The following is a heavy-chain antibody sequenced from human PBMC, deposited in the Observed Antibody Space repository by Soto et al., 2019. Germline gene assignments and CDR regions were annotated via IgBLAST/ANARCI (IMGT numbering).Heavy chain of an antibody. CDR2: ISGSGGST. Sequence: GSLRLSCAASGFTFSSYAMSWVRQAPGKGLEWVSAISGSGGSTYYADSVKGRFTISRDNSKNTLYLQMNSLRAEDTAVYYCAKDEPYYDFWSGYPDYWGQGTLVTVSS. CDR1: GFTFSSYA. CDR3: AKDEPYYDFWSGYPDY. V-gene: IGHV3-23*01. D-gene: IGHD3-3*01. J-gene: IGHJ4*02.